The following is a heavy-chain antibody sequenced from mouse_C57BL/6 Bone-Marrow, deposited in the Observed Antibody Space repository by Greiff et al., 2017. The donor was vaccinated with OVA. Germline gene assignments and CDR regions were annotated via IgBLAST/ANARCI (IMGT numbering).Heavy chain of an antibody. D-gene: IGHD3-3*01. CDR2: IWSDGST. V-gene: IGHV2-6-1*01. CDR1: GFSLTRYG. CDR3: ARHRGGTDAMDY. Sequence: QVQLKESGPGLVAPSQSLSITCTVSGFSLTRYGVHWVRQPPGKGLEWLVVIWSDGSTTYNSALKSRLSISKDNSKSQVFLKMNSLQTDDTAMYYCARHRGGTDAMDYWGQGTSVTVSS. J-gene: IGHJ4*01.